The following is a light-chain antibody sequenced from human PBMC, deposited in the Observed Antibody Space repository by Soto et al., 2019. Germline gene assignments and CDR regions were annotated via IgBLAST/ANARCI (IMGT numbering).Light chain of an antibody. CDR1: QTVSRN. CDR3: QQYNNWPS. V-gene: IGKV3-15*01. Sequence: EVVMAQSPATLSVSPGERATLSCRASQTVSRNLAWYQQRPGQAPRLLIYDISTRAAGVPARFSGSGSETEFTLTIRCLQSEDFAVYFCQQYNNWPSFGQGTRLEIK. CDR2: DIS. J-gene: IGKJ5*01.